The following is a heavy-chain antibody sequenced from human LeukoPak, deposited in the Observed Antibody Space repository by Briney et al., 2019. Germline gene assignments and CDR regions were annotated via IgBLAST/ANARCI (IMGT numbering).Heavy chain of an antibody. D-gene: IGHD3-10*01. J-gene: IGHJ4*02. Sequence: GESLTISCTASGYTFTHQWIGWVRQKSGSGLEWMGIIYPRDSDTRYSPSFQGHVSISADTSINTAYLEWSRLEASDTAIYYCARHSDVIGAIWGQGTLVTVSS. CDR1: GYTFTHQW. CDR3: ARHSDVIGAI. V-gene: IGHV5-51*01. CDR2: IYPRDSDT.